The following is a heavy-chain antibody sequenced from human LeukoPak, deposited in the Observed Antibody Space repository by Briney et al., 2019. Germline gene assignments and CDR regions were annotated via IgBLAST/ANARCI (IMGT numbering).Heavy chain of an antibody. CDR2: IYHSGST. CDR3: ARDSSSRGMDV. D-gene: IGHD6-6*01. Sequence: PSETLSLTCAVSGGSIKSNNWWSWVRQPPGKGLEWIGEIYHSGSTNYNPSLESRVTVSVDKSKNQFSLDLSSVTAADTAVYYCARDSSSRGMDVWGQGTTVTVSS. CDR1: GGSIKSNNW. V-gene: IGHV4-4*02. J-gene: IGHJ6*02.